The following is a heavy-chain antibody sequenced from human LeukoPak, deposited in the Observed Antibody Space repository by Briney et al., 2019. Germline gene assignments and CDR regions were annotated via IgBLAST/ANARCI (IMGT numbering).Heavy chain of an antibody. V-gene: IGHV4-30-4*08. CDR3: ARYPLGYCSSTSCYVFDY. D-gene: IGHD2-2*01. Sequence: SETLSLTCTVSGGSISSGGYYWSWIRQHPGKGLEWIGYIYYSGSTYYNPSLKSRVTISVDTSKNQFSLKLSSVTAADTAVYYCARYPLGYCSSTSCYVFDYWGQGTLVTVS. J-gene: IGHJ4*02. CDR2: IYYSGST. CDR1: GGSISSGGYY.